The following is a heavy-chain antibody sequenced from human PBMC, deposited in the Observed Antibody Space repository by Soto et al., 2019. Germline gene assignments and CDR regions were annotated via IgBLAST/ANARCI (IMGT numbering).Heavy chain of an antibody. V-gene: IGHV1-3*01. CDR3: ARGRVRPRGMVAY. CDR1: GYTFTSYA. D-gene: IGHD1-26*01. CDR2: INAGNGNT. Sequence: QVQLVQSGAEVKKPGASVKVSCKASGYTFTSYAMHWVRQAPGQRLEGMGWINAGNGNTKYSQKFQGRVTSTRDTSASTAYMELSSLRSEDTAVYYCARGRVRPRGMVAYWGQGTLVTVSS. J-gene: IGHJ4*02.